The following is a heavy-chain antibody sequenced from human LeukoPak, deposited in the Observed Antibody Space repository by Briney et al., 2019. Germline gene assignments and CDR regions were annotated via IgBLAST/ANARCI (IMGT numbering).Heavy chain of an antibody. CDR3: ARGYGDYSYGMDV. D-gene: IGHD4-17*01. CDR2: ISYDGSNK. CDR1: GFTFSSYA. V-gene: IGHV3-30-3*01. Sequence: GGSLRLSCAASGFTFSSYAMHWVRQAPGKGLEWVAVISYDGSNKYYADSVKGRFTISRDNSKNTLYLQMNSLRAEDTAVYYCARGYGDYSYGMDVWGQGTTVTVSS. J-gene: IGHJ6*02.